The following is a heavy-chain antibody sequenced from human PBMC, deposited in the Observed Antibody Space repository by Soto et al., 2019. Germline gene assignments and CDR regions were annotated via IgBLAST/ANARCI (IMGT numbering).Heavy chain of an antibody. V-gene: IGHV1-69*12. J-gene: IGHJ4*02. CDR3: ARGARFLEWLSFDH. Sequence: VQLEQSGAEVKTLGSSVKVSCKASGDTFNKYAISWVRQAPGQGLEWMGGIIPIFGTANYAPQFQDRVTITADEATSTAYMELTSLKSDDTAVYFCARGARFLEWLSFDHWGQGTLVTVS. CDR1: GDTFNKYA. CDR2: IIPIFGTA. D-gene: IGHD3-3*01.